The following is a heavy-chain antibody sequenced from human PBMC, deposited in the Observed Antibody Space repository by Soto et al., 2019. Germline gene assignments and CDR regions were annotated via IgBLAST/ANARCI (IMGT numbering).Heavy chain of an antibody. D-gene: IGHD3-10*01. CDR1: GGSISSGDYY. CDR2: IYYSGKT. Sequence: SETLSLTCTVSGGSISSGDYYWSWIRQPPGKGLEWIGYIYYSGKTDYNPSLESRVTMSVDTSKNQFSLNLSSVTAADTAVYYCARDYYGSGSRFDYWGQGTQVTVSS. J-gene: IGHJ4*02. CDR3: ARDYYGSGSRFDY. V-gene: IGHV4-30-4*01.